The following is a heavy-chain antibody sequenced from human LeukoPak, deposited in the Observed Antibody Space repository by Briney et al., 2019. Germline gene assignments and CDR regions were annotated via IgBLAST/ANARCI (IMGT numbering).Heavy chain of an antibody. CDR1: GYTFTGYY. CDR2: INPNSGGT. D-gene: IGHD1-14*01. CDR3: ARGLAANARTSQG. V-gene: IGHV1-2*02. J-gene: IGHJ4*02. Sequence: ASVKVSCKASGYTFTGYYMHWARQAPGQGLEWMGWINPNSGGTTYAQKFQGRVTMTRDTSISTAYMELSRLRSDDTAVYYCARGLAANARTSQGWGQGTLVTVSS.